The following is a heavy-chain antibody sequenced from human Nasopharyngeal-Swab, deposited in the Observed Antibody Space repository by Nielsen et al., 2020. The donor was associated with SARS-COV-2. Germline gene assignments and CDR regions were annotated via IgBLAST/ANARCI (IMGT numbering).Heavy chain of an antibody. CDR1: GGTFPTFG. Sequence: SVQVSFKASGGTFPTFGISRVRHPPGQGLEWMGGIIPMVGLTNYAPRFQGRVTMTADKSTSTACMELRSLRSDDTAMYYCAREHQAGVVTTIDYFDSWGQGTLVTVSS. CDR2: IIPMVGLT. V-gene: IGHV1-69*10. J-gene: IGHJ4*02. CDR3: AREHQAGVVTTIDYFDS. D-gene: IGHD2-21*02.